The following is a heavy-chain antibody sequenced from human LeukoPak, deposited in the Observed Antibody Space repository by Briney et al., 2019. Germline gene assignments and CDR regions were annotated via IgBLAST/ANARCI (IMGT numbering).Heavy chain of an antibody. CDR2: IYSGGST. D-gene: IGHD3-22*01. V-gene: IGHV3-53*01. Sequence: GGSLRLSCAASGFTVSSNYMSWVRQAPGKRLEWVSVIYSGGSTYYADSVKGRFTISRHNSKNTLYLQMNSLRAEETAVYYCARDAPPYYYDSSGYYYGGDYWGQGTLVTVSS. CDR1: GFTVSSNY. J-gene: IGHJ4*02. CDR3: ARDAPPYYYDSSGYYYGGDY.